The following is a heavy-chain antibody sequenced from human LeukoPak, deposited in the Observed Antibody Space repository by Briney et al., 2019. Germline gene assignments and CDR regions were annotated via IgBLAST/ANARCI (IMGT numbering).Heavy chain of an antibody. CDR3: ARDSDCNQGSCHQGGNWSDP. CDR2: ISAYNGNT. Sequence: ASVTVSCKASGYTFTSYGISWVRQAPGQGLEWMGWISAYNGNTNYAQKLQGRVTMTTDTSTSTAYMELRSLRSDDTAVYYCARDSDCNQGSCHQGGNWSDPWGQGTLVTVSS. CDR1: GYTFTSYG. D-gene: IGHD2-2*01. J-gene: IGHJ5*02. V-gene: IGHV1-18*01.